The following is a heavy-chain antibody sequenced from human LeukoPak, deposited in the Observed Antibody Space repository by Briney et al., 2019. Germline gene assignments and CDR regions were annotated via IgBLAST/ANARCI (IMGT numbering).Heavy chain of an antibody. J-gene: IGHJ6*02. CDR3: AGGHEARVYYYYGMDV. CDR1: GGSISSYY. CDR2: IYYSGST. V-gene: IGHV4-59*01. Sequence: NTSETLSLTCTVSGGSISSYYWSWIRQPPGKGLEWIGYIYYSGSTNYNPSLKSRVTISVDTSKNQFSLKLSSVTAADTAVYYCAGGHEARVYYYYGMDVWGQGTTVTVSS.